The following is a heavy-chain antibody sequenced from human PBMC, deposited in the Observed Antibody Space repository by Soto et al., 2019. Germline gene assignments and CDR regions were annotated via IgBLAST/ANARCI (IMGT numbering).Heavy chain of an antibody. D-gene: IGHD5-18*01. V-gene: IGHV1-3*01. CDR2: INAGNGNT. CDR3: ARDLEPAPRQLWLQFDY. J-gene: IGHJ4*02. CDR1: GYTFTSYA. Sequence: ASVKVSCKASGYTFTSYAMHWVRQAPGQRLEWMGWINAGNGNTKYSQKFQGRVTITRDTSASTAYMELSSLRSEDTAVYYCARDLEPAPRQLWLQFDYWGQGTLVTVSS.